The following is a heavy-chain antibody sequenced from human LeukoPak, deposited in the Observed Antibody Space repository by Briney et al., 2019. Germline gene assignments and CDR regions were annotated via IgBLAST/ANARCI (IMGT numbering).Heavy chain of an antibody. Sequence: PGRSLRLSCVASGFTFSSYAMHWVRQAPGKGLEWVSYISSSGSTIYYADSVKGRFTISRDNAKNSLYLQMNSLRAEDTAVYYCARGVTAPLDAFDIWGQGTMVTVSS. CDR2: ISSSGSTI. CDR3: ARGVTAPLDAFDI. CDR1: GFTFSSYA. D-gene: IGHD2-21*02. V-gene: IGHV3-48*04. J-gene: IGHJ3*02.